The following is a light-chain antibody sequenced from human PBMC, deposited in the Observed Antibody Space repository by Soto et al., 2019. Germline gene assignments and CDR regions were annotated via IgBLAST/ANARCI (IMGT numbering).Light chain of an antibody. CDR1: QSVSTF. V-gene: IGKV3-11*01. Sequence: EVVLTQSPVTLSFSPGERATLSCGASQSVSTFLAWFQQKPGQPPRLLIYNASNRTTGIPARFSGSGSGTDFTLTISSLEPADFAVYYCQQRGDWPPITFGQGTRLEI. CDR2: NAS. CDR3: QQRGDWPPIT. J-gene: IGKJ5*01.